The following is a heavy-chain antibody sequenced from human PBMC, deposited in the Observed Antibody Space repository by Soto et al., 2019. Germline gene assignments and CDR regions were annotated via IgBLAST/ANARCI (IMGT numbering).Heavy chain of an antibody. D-gene: IGHD6-6*01. Sequence: GSLRLSCAASGFTFGTYAMSWVRQAPGKGLEWVSGITGSGGSTDYADSVKGRFTISRDTSRNTLYLEMSRLSVEDTAIYYCAREYRTSSQFDYWGQGTLVTVSS. CDR1: GFTFGTYA. CDR2: ITGSGGST. V-gene: IGHV3-23*01. J-gene: IGHJ4*02. CDR3: AREYRTSSQFDY.